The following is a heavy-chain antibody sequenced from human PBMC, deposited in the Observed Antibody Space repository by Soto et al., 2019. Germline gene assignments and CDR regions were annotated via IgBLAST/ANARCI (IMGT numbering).Heavy chain of an antibody. J-gene: IGHJ4*02. D-gene: IGHD3-3*01. CDR2: IFSADNT. CDR1: GFICSSYD. V-gene: IGHV3-53*01. CDR3: AITGAGYYIV. Sequence: GGSLRLSCAASGFICSSYDMSWVRQAPGKGLEWVSVIFSADNTHYADSVKGRFTISRDNSKNTVFLQMNSLRAEDTAVYYCAITGAGYYIVWGQGTPVTVSS.